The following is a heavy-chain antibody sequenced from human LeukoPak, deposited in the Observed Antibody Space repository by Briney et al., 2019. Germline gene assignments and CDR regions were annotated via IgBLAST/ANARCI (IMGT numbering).Heavy chain of an antibody. J-gene: IGHJ4*02. D-gene: IGHD6-13*01. CDR1: GGSFSGYY. CDR3: ARGCPGGYSSSWYYYFDY. V-gene: IGHV4-34*01. CDR2: SNHSGST. Sequence: SETLSLTCAVYGGSFSGYYWSWLRPPPGKGLEWIGESNHSGSTNYNPSLKSRVTISVDTSKNQFSPKLNSVTAADTAVYYCARGCPGGYSSSWYYYFDYWGQGTLVTVSS.